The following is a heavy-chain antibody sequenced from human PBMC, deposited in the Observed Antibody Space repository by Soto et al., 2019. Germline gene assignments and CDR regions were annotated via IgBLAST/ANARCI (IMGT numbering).Heavy chain of an antibody. CDR2: ISASNGHT. D-gene: IGHD2-8*01. V-gene: IGHV1-18*01. CDR3: ARDSVRYCRDSVCYHGYYYFAMAV. Sequence: QVQLVQSGAEVKNSGASVKVSCKASGYTFTSYGFSWVRQAPGQGLDWMGWISASNGHTSYAQKLQGRVTMTTHTSQGTAEMDLRSLRADDTATYYCARDSVRYCRDSVCYHGYYYFAMAVWRQGTTVTVS. CDR1: GYTFTSYG. J-gene: IGHJ6*02.